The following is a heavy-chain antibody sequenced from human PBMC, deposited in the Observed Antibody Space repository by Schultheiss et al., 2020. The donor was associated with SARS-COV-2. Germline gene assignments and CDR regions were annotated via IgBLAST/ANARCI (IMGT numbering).Heavy chain of an antibody. V-gene: IGHV4-39*07. J-gene: IGHJ6*03. CDR3: SRGRTSVIPSPVLGLGPHYFSYYMDV. D-gene: IGHD4-11*01. CDR2: VSHSGGT. CDR1: GGSVSSSGFS. Sequence: SETLSLTCTVSGGSVSSSGFSWTWIRQSPGKGLEWIGQVSHSGGTHYSPSLKRRVTISVDTSKSQFSLRLRSVTAADTAIYFCSRGRTSVIPSPVLGLGPHYFSYYMDVWGKGTTVTVSS.